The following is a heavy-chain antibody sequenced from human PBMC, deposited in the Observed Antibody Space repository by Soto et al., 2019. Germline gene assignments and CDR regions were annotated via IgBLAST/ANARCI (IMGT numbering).Heavy chain of an antibody. CDR2: INGAGSST. CDR1: GITFSSNR. Sequence: GGSLRLSCAASGITFSSNRMHWVRQAPGKGLVWVSRINGAGSSTNYADSVKGRFTISRDNAKNTLYLQMNSLRAEDTAMYYCASNVAGMSPDKYWGQGTLVTVSS. CDR3: ASNVAGMSPDKY. D-gene: IGHD6-19*01. V-gene: IGHV3-74*01. J-gene: IGHJ4*02.